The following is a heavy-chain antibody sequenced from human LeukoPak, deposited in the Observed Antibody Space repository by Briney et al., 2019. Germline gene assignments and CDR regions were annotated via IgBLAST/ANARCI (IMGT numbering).Heavy chain of an antibody. CDR2: IYHSGST. CDR1: GGSISSGGYY. CDR3: ARKLAYCGGDCYWLDSYYYYYGMDV. Sequence: SQTLSLTCTVSGGSISSGGYYWSWIRQPPGKGLEWIGYIYHSGSTYYNPSLKSRVTISVDRSKNQFSLKLSSVTAADTAVYYCARKLAYCGGDCYWLDSYYYYYGMDVWGQGTTVTVSS. D-gene: IGHD2-21*02. V-gene: IGHV4-30-2*01. J-gene: IGHJ6*02.